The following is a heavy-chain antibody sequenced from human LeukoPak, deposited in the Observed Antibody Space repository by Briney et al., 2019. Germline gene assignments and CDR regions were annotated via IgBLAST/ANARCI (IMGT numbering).Heavy chain of an antibody. V-gene: IGHV1-69*05. J-gene: IGHJ4*02. D-gene: IGHD2-15*01. CDR1: GATFSSYA. CDR2: IIPIFGTA. Sequence: ASVKVSCKASGATFSSYAISWVRQAPGQRLEWMGGIIPIFGTANYAQKFQGRVTITTDESTSTAYMELSSLRSEDTAVYYCASVGCSGGSCYNRFDYWGQGTLVTVSS. CDR3: ASVGCSGGSCYNRFDY.